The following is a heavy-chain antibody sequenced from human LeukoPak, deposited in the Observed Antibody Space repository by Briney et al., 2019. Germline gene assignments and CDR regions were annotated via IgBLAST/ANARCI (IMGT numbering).Heavy chain of an antibody. CDR2: IIPIFGTA. CDR3: ARGPKGYSYGYEYYFDY. Sequence: SVKVSCKASGGTFSSYAVSWVRQAPGQGLEWMGGIIPIFGTANYAQKFQGRVTITTDESTSTAYMELSSLRSEDTAVYYCARGPKGYSYGYEYYFDYWGQGTLVTVSS. D-gene: IGHD5-18*01. V-gene: IGHV1-69*05. J-gene: IGHJ4*02. CDR1: GGTFSSYA.